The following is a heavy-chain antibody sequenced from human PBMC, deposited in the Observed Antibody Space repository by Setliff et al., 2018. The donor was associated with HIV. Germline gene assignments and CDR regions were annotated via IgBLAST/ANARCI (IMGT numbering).Heavy chain of an antibody. D-gene: IGHD6-13*01. V-gene: IGHV4-59*11. CDR1: GGSISSHY. Sequence: NPSETLSLTCTVSGGSISSHYWSWIRQHPGKGLEWIGYVYYSGSTNYNPSLKSRVSISVDTSKNQFSLKLSSVTAADTAVYYCARYWQQLGAYAFDIWGQGTMVTVSS. J-gene: IGHJ3*02. CDR3: ARYWQQLGAYAFDI. CDR2: VYYSGST.